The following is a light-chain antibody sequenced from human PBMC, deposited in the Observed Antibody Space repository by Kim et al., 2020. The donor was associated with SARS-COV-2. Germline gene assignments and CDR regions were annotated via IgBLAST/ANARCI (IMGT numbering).Light chain of an antibody. J-gene: IGKJ1*01. V-gene: IGKV1-39*01. CDR3: QQSYSTPPRT. CDR1: QSISSY. CDR2: AAS. Sequence: AGGGRVNITRRASQSISSYLNWYQQKSGKAPTLLIYAASSLQSGVSSRFSGSGSGTDCTLTISSLHPEDFASYYCQQSYSTPPRTCGQGTKVDIK.